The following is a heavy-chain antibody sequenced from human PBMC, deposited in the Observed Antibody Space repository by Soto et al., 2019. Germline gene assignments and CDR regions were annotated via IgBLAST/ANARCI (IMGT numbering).Heavy chain of an antibody. CDR3: ARDYDSSGYPRYYFDY. J-gene: IGHJ4*02. V-gene: IGHV1-3*01. D-gene: IGHD3-22*01. Sequence: ASVKVSCTASGYTFTSYAMHWVRQAXGQRLEWMGWINAGNGNTKYSQKFQGRVTITRDTSASTAYMELSSLRSEDTAVYYCARDYDSSGYPRYYFDYWGQGTLVTVSS. CDR2: INAGNGNT. CDR1: GYTFTSYA.